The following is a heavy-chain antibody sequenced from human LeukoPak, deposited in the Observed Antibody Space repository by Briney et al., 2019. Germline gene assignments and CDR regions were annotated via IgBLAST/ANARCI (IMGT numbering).Heavy chain of an antibody. CDR1: GSSISSYY. CDR2: IYYSGST. V-gene: IGHV4-59*07. CDR3: ARARYSRSWYEPFDP. Sequence: ADTLSLTCTVSGSSISSYYWSWIRQPPAGGLEWIGYIYYSGSTNYNPSLKSRVTISVDTSKNQFSLKVSSVTAAGTAVYYCARARYSRSWYEPFDPWGQGTLVTVSS. D-gene: IGHD6-13*01. J-gene: IGHJ5*02.